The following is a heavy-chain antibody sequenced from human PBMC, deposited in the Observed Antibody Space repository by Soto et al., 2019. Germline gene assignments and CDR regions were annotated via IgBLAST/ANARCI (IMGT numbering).Heavy chain of an antibody. CDR1: VGTFSSYA. V-gene: IGHV1-69*13. J-gene: IGHJ4*02. CDR2: IIPIFGTA. Sequence: SVKVSCKTYVGTFSSYAISWVRQAPGQGLEWMGGIIPIFGTANYAQKFQGRVTITADESTRTAYMELSSLRSEDTAVYYCARDRPRDGYNYFDYWGQGTLVTVSS. CDR3: ARDRPRDGYNYFDY. D-gene: IGHD5-12*01.